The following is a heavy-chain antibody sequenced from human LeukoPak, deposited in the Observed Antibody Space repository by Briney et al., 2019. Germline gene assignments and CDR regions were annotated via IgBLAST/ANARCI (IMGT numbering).Heavy chain of an antibody. CDR1: GFTFSSYW. J-gene: IGHJ3*02. Sequence: PGGSLRLSCAASGFTFSSYWMHWVRQAPGKGLVWVSRIRSDGSTTYSDSVKGRFTISRDNAKNTLYLQMNSLRAEDTAVYYCARAGEYGSGSCACDMWGQGTMVTVSS. D-gene: IGHD3-10*01. CDR3: ARAGEYGSGSCACDM. CDR2: IRSDGST. V-gene: IGHV3-74*01.